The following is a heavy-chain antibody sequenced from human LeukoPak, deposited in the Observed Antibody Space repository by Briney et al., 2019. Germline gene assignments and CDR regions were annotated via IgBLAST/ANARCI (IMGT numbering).Heavy chain of an antibody. CDR3: ARAPVTSCRGAYCYPFDY. D-gene: IGHD2-21*01. J-gene: IGHJ4*02. Sequence: GGSLRLSCAVSGFTFSSNWMSWVRQAPGKGLEWVAHIKEDGSEKYYVDSVKGRFTISRDNSKNTLYLQMNSLRVEDAAVYYCARAPVTSCRGAYCYPFDYWGQGTLVTVSS. CDR2: IKEDGSEK. CDR1: GFTFSSNW. V-gene: IGHV3-7*03.